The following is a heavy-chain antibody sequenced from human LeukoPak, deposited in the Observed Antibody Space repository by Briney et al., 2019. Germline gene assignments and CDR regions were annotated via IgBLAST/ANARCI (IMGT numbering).Heavy chain of an antibody. CDR3: ARVGIDLDY. V-gene: IGHV1-8*03. CDR2: MNPNTGNA. J-gene: IGHJ4*02. D-gene: IGHD7-27*01. Sequence: ASVKVSCKASGYTFTNFDINWVRQATGQGLEWMGWMNPNTGNAGYAQKFQDRVTITWDASISTAYMDLSRLRSEDTAVYYCARVGIDLDYWGQGTLVTVS. CDR1: GYTFTNFD.